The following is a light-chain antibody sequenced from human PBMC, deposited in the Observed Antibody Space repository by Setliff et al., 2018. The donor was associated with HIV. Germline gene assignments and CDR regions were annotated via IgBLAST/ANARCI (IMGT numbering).Light chain of an antibody. CDR3: QQYGSSSIT. J-gene: IGKJ5*01. CDR1: QSVSSSY. Sequence: EIVLTQSAGTLSLSPGERATLSCRASQSVSSSYLAWYQQKPGQAPRLLIHGASSRATGIPDRFSGSGSGTDFTLTISRLEPEDFAVYYCQQYGSSSITFGQGTRLEIK. CDR2: GAS. V-gene: IGKV3-20*01.